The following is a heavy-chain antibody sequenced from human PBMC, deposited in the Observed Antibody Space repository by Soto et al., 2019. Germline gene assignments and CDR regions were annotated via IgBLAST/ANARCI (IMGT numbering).Heavy chain of an antibody. V-gene: IGHV3-33*01. D-gene: IGHD4-17*01. J-gene: IGHJ4*02. Sequence: QVQLVESGGGVVQPGRSLRLSCAASGFTFSSYGMHWVRQAPVKELEWVAVIWYDGSNKYYADSVKGRFTISRDNSKNRLYLQMNSLRAEDTAVYYCARGDDYGDYGDYWGQGTLVTVSS. CDR2: IWYDGSNK. CDR3: ARGDDYGDYGDY. CDR1: GFTFSSYG.